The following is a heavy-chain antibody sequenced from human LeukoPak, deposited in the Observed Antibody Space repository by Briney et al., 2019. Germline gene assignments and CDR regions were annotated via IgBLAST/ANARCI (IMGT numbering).Heavy chain of an antibody. CDR2: ISSSSSAR. D-gene: IGHD3-3*01. Sequence: GGSLRLSCAASGFTFSNHSMNWVRQAPGKGLQWISYISSSSSARYYAGSVKGRFIISRDDASNSLYLQMNSLRAEDTAIYYCARMSGSRLPGYWGQGALVTVSS. CDR3: ARMSGSRLPGY. J-gene: IGHJ4*02. V-gene: IGHV3-48*01. CDR1: GFTFSNHS.